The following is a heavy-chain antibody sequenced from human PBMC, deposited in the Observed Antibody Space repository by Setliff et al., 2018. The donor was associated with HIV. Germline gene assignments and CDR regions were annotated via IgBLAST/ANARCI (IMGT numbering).Heavy chain of an antibody. CDR2: IYYTGST. CDR1: AGSISSGAYY. J-gene: IGHJ6*03. Sequence: PSETLSLTCTVSAGSISSGAYYWSWIRQHPGKGLEWIGYIYYTGSTYYNPSLKSRLIMSVDTSKNQFSLKLTSVTAADTAVYFCARASYSSSSYDYYIDVWGKGTTVTVSS. CDR3: ARASYSSSSYDYYIDV. D-gene: IGHD6-6*01. V-gene: IGHV4-31*03.